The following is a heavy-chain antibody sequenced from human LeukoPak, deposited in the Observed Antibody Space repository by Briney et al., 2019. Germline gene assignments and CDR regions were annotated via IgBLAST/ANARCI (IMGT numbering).Heavy chain of an antibody. V-gene: IGHV1-18*01. Sequence: ASVKVSCKASGYTFTSHGISWVRQAPGQGLEWMGWISTYNGNTNYAQKFQGRVTITADKSTSTAYMELSSLRSEDTAVYYCARDLDWNYGVDWFDPWGQGTLVTVSS. CDR2: ISTYNGNT. D-gene: IGHD1-7*01. J-gene: IGHJ5*02. CDR3: ARDLDWNYGVDWFDP. CDR1: GYTFTSHG.